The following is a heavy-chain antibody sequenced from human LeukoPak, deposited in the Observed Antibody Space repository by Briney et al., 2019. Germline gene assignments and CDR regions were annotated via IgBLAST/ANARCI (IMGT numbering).Heavy chain of an antibody. CDR2: ISDGGGTT. Sequence: GGSLRLSCAASGFTLSSYTMSWVRQAPGKGLEWVSAISDGGGTTYYTDSVKGRFSISRDTSKSTLYLQMNSLRAEDTAVYYCARVSSSSWFVDYWGQGTLVTVSS. V-gene: IGHV3-23*01. CDR3: ARVSSSSWFVDY. CDR1: GFTLSSYT. D-gene: IGHD6-13*01. J-gene: IGHJ4*02.